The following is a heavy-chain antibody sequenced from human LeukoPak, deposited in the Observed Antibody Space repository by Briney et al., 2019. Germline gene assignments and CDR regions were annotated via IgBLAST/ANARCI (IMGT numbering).Heavy chain of an antibody. V-gene: IGHV1-2*02. Sequence: GASVKVSCKASGYTFTGYYMHWVRQAPGHGLEWMGWINPNSGGTNYAQKFQGRVTMTRDTSISTAYMELSRLRSDDTAVYYCAREVIGYCSSTSCYRASFDWFDPWGQGTLVTVSS. D-gene: IGHD2-2*03. J-gene: IGHJ5*02. CDR2: INPNSGGT. CDR1: GYTFTGYY. CDR3: AREVIGYCSSTSCYRASFDWFDP.